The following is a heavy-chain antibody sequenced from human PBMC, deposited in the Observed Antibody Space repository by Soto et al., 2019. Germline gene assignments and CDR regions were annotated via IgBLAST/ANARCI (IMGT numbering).Heavy chain of an antibody. CDR2: IYHSGST. Sequence: SETLSLTCAVSGGSISSSNWWSWVRQPPGKGLEWIGEIYHSGSTNYNPSLKSRVTISVDKSKNQFSLKLSSVTAADTAVYYCARDQDVAAAGTPAFDYWGQGTLVTVS. J-gene: IGHJ4*02. CDR3: ARDQDVAAAGTPAFDY. V-gene: IGHV4-4*02. CDR1: GGSISSSNW. D-gene: IGHD6-13*01.